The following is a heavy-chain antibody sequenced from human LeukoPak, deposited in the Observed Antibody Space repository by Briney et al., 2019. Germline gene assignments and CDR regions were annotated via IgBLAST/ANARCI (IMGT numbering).Heavy chain of an antibody. D-gene: IGHD2-2*01. CDR1: GGSISSGSYY. J-gene: IGHJ6*02. V-gene: IGHV4-61*02. CDR2: IYTSGST. Sequence: SQTLSLTCTVSGGSISSGSYYWSWIRQPAGKGLEWIGRIYTSGSTNYNPSLKSRVTISVDTSKNQSSLKLSSVTAADTAVYYCARDRCSSTSCYAYYYYGMDVWGQGTTVTVSS. CDR3: ARDRCSSTSCYAYYYYGMDV.